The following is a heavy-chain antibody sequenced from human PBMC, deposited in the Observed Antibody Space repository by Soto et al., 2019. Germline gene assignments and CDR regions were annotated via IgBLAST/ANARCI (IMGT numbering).Heavy chain of an antibody. CDR2: IYWDDDK. D-gene: IGHD1-20*01. CDR3: AHRVVPATQYNWTGGHFDY. V-gene: IGHV2-5*02. Sequence: QITLKESGPTLVKPTQTLTLTCTFSGFSLSTSGVGVGWIRQPPGKALERLVFIYWDDDKRYSPSLTSRLAITKDTSKTQVVLTMINMDPVDTATYYGAHRVVPATQYNWTGGHFDYWGQGILVTVSS. CDR1: GFSLSTSGVG. J-gene: IGHJ4*02.